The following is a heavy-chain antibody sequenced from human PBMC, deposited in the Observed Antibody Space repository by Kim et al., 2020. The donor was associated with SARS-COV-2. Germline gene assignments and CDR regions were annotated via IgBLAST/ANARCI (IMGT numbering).Heavy chain of an antibody. CDR2: IFHSGSA. CDR1: SGSISSSFYF. Sequence: SETLSLTCNVSSGSISSSFYFWGWIRRPPGKGLEWIGNIFHSGSAIYNPSLKSRVTIFVDTSKNQFSLRLTSVTAADTAVYYCARRRQGGSGSSDGYYFDNWGQGTLVTVSS. CDR3: ARRRQGGSGSSDGYYFDN. V-gene: IGHV4-39*01. J-gene: IGHJ4*02. D-gene: IGHD3-10*01.